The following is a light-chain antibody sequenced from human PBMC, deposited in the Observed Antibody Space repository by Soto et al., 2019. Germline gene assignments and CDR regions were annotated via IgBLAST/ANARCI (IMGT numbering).Light chain of an antibody. CDR2: GNS. V-gene: IGLV1-40*01. Sequence: QSVLTQPPSVSGAPGQRVTISCTGSSSNIGAGYDVHWYQQLPGPAPKLLIYGNSNRPSGVPDRFSGSKSGTSASLAITGLQAEDEADYSCQSYDSSLSGSGVFGTGTKVTVL. CDR3: QSYDSSLSGSGV. CDR1: SSNIGAGYD. J-gene: IGLJ1*01.